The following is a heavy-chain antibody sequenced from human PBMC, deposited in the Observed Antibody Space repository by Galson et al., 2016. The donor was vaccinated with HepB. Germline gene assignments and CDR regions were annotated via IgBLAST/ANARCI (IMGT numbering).Heavy chain of an antibody. D-gene: IGHD3-9*01. J-gene: IGHJ5*01. CDR2: IFHTGRS. CDR1: GASIISTSYN. V-gene: IGHV4-39*01. CDR3: ARHPTGYPNWFDS. Sequence: SETLSLTCTVSGASIISTSYNWGWIRQPPGKGLEWIASIFHTGRSDYNPSLQSRVTISVDTSMNRFSLSLRSVSTADTATYFCARHPTGYPNWFDSWGHGTLVGVSS.